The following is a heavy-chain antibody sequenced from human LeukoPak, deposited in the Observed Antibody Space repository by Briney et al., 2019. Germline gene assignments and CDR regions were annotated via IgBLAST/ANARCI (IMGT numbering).Heavy chain of an antibody. CDR1: GSTFTSYG. CDR3: ARWNLRYFDWLLFADH. J-gene: IGHJ4*02. CDR2: MSAYNGNT. Sequence: ASVKVSCKASGSTFTSYGISWVRQAPGQGLEWMGWMSAYNGNTNYAQKLQGRVTMTTDTSTSTAYMELRSLRSDDTAVYYCARWNLRYFDWLLFADHWGQGTLVTVSS. D-gene: IGHD3-9*01. V-gene: IGHV1-18*01.